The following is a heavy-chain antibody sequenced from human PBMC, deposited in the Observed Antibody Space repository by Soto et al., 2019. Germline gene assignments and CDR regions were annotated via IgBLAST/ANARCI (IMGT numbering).Heavy chain of an antibody. V-gene: IGHV3-21*01. CDR1: GFTFSSYC. CDR2: ISSRSSYI. D-gene: IGHD3-3*01. CDR3: ARTGRDTILGVVIHPPY. Sequence: EVQLVESGGGLVKPGGSLRLSCAASGFTFSSYCMNWVRQAPGKGLEWVSSISSRSSYIYYADSVKGRFTISRDNAKNSLYLQMKSRRAEDTAVYYCARTGRDTILGVVIHPPYWGQGTLVTVSP. J-gene: IGHJ4*02.